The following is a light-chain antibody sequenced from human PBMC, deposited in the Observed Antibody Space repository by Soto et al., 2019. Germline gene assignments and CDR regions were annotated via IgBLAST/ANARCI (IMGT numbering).Light chain of an antibody. CDR1: SSDVGAYNY. J-gene: IGLJ2*01. V-gene: IGLV2-11*01. CDR2: DVT. Sequence: QSVLTQPRSVSGSPGQSVTISCTGTSSDVGAYNYVSWYQQHPGKAPKMMIYDVTKRPSGVPDRFSGSKSGNTASLTISGRRAEDEADYYCCSYAGRYTLILGGGTKLTVL. CDR3: CSYAGRYTLI.